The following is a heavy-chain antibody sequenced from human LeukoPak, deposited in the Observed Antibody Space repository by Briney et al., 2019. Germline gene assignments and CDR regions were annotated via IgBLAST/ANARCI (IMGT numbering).Heavy chain of an antibody. CDR2: IAFSGST. J-gene: IGHJ4*02. CDR1: GFTFSNYA. D-gene: IGHD6-13*01. V-gene: IGHV3-23*01. Sequence: GGSLGISCAASGFTFSNYALTWVRQAPGKGLEWVSAIAFSGSTYYADSVKGRFTISRDDSKNTLYLQMNSLRAEDTAVYYCAKGFLPTSSSSNYVSFDFWGQGTLVTVSS. CDR3: AKGFLPTSSSSNYVSFDF.